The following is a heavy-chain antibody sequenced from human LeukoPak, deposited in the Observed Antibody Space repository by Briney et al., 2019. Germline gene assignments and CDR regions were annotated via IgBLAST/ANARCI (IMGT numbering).Heavy chain of an antibody. D-gene: IGHD2-21*02. CDR3: AGSPVVVTATVEVFDY. Sequence: ASVKVSCKASGYTFTSYYMHWVRQAPGQGLEWMGIINPSGGSTSYAQKFQGRVTMTRDMSTSTVYMELSSLRSEDTAVYYCAGSPVVVTATVEVFDYWGQGTLVTVSS. V-gene: IGHV1-46*01. CDR1: GYTFTSYY. J-gene: IGHJ4*02. CDR2: INPSGGST.